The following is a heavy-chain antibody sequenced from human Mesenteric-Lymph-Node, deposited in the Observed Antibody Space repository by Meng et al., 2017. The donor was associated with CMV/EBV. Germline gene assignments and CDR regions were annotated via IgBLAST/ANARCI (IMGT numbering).Heavy chain of an antibody. CDR2: IIPILGIA. Sequence: QVQLVHSGAEVKKTGSSVKVSCKASGGTFSSYTISWVRQAPGQGLEWMGRIIPILGIANYAQKFQGRVTITADKSTSTAYMELSSLRSEDTAVYYCAGGIAAAGSRWFDPWGQGTLVTVSS. V-gene: IGHV1-69*02. D-gene: IGHD6-13*01. CDR3: AGGIAAAGSRWFDP. J-gene: IGHJ5*02. CDR1: GGTFSSYT.